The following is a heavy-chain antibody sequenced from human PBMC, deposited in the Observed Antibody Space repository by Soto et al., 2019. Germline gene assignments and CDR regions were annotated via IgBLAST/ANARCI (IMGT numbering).Heavy chain of an antibody. D-gene: IGHD2-2*01. V-gene: IGHV4-59*08. CDR1: SGSFRSYY. J-gene: IGHJ5*01. CDR3: ASRTTQYQHWFDS. Sequence: SETLSLTCTVSSGSFRSYYWSWIRQPPGKGLEWIGYIYYSGSTNYNPSLKSRVTISVDTSKNQFSLKLSSVTAADTAVYYCASRTTQYQHWFDSWGQGTLVTVSS. CDR2: IYYSGST.